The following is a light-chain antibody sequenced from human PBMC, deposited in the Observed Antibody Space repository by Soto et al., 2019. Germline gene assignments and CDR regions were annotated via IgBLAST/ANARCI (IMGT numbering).Light chain of an antibody. CDR2: KDT. Sequence: SYELTQSPSVSVSPGQTARITCSGETLAKQYVYWYQQRSGQAPVLVIYKDTERPSGTPERISGSSSGTVARLTISGVQAVDEADYYCQSGDSSGTYEVFGGGTKLTVL. V-gene: IGLV3-25*02. J-gene: IGLJ2*01. CDR1: TLAKQY. CDR3: QSGDSSGTYEV.